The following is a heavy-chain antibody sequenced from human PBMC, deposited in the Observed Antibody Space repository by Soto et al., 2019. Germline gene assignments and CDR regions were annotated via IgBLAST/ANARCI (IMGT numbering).Heavy chain of an antibody. Sequence: QVHLVQSGAEVKKPGASVKGSCKGSGYAFTTYRITWVRQAPGQGLEWMGWISAHNGNTNYAQKLQGRVTVTRDTAKSAAYLELRGLRFDDTVVYCCARGRYGDYWGQGALVTVSS. CDR2: ISAHNGNT. J-gene: IGHJ4*02. D-gene: IGHD1-1*01. CDR1: GYAFTTYR. V-gene: IGHV1-18*01. CDR3: ARGRYGDY.